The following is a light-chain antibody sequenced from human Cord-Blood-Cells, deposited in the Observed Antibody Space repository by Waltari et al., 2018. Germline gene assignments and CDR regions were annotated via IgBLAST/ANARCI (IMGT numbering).Light chain of an antibody. CDR2: WAS. Sequence: DIVMTQSPDSLAVSLGERATIHCKSSQSVLYSSNNKKYLAWYQQKPGQPPKLLIYWASTRESGVPDRFSGSGSGTDFTLTISSLQAEDVAVYYCQQYYSTPLTFGQGTKLEIK. V-gene: IGKV4-1*01. J-gene: IGKJ2*01. CDR3: QQYYSTPLT. CDR1: QSVLYSSNNKKY.